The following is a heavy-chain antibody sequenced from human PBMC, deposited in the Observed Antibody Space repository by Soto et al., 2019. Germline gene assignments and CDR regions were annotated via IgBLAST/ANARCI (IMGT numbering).Heavy chain of an antibody. V-gene: IGHV3-30-3*02. CDR2: ISYDGSNK. CDR3: AKRTGVRYFDWLLYYYYYGMDV. Sequence: PGGSLRLSCAASGFTFSSYAMHWVRQAPGKGLEWVAVISYDGSNKYYADSVKGRFTISRDNSKNTLYLQMNSLRAEDTAVYYCAKRTGVRYFDWLLYYYYYGMDVWGQGTTVTVSS. CDR1: GFTFSSYA. J-gene: IGHJ6*02. D-gene: IGHD3-9*01.